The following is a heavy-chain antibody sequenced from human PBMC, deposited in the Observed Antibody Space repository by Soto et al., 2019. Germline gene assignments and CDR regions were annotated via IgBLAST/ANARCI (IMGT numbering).Heavy chain of an antibody. Sequence: QVQLQESGPGLVKPSQTLSLTCTVSGGSISSGGYYWSWIRQHPGKGLEWIGYIYYSGSTYYNPSHKSRVTISVDTSKNQFSLKLSSVTAADTAVYYCARDYYDSSGNDAFDIWGQGTMVTVSS. CDR3: ARDYYDSSGNDAFDI. CDR1: GGSISSGGYY. CDR2: IYYSGST. V-gene: IGHV4-31*03. J-gene: IGHJ3*02. D-gene: IGHD3-22*01.